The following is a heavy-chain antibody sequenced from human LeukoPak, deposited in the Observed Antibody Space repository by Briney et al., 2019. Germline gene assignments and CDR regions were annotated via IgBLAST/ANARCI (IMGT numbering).Heavy chain of an antibody. Sequence: SETLSLSCTVSGGSISSASYNWSWIRQRPGKGLEWMGFIYYSGTTYYNPSLKSRVFISLNTSQNQVSLQLSSVTAADTAVYYCRRATGQAPALGLTTGGRGTLVTVSS. D-gene: IGHD4-11*01. CDR2: IYYSGTT. CDR1: GGSISSASYN. CDR3: RRATGQAPALGLTT. J-gene: IGHJ4*02. V-gene: IGHV4-31*03.